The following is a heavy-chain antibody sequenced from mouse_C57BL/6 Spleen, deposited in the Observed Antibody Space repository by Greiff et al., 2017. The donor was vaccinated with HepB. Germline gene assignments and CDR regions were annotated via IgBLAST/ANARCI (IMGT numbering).Heavy chain of an antibody. CDR1: GFTFSSYG. CDR3: ARHCGRGYDGNCYAMDY. Sequence: DVMLVESGGDLVKPGGSLKLSCAASGFTFSSYGMSWVRQTPDKRLEWVATISSGGSYTYYPDSVKGRFTISRDKAKNTLYLQMSSLKSEDTAMYYCARHCGRGYDGNCYAMDYWGQGTSVTVSS. CDR2: ISSGGSYT. V-gene: IGHV5-6*02. D-gene: IGHD2-12*01. J-gene: IGHJ4*01.